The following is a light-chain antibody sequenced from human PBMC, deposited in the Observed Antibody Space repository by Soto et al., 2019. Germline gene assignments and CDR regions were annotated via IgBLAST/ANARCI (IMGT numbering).Light chain of an antibody. CDR2: GAS. V-gene: IGKV3-15*01. CDR1: QSVSSY. CDR3: QQYNNWPWT. Sequence: VLTQSPGTLSLSPWERATLSCRASQSVSSYLAWYQQKPGQAPRLLIYGASTRAPGFPARFSGSGSGTDFTLTISSLQSEDFAVYYCQQYNNWPWTFGQGTKVDIK. J-gene: IGKJ1*01.